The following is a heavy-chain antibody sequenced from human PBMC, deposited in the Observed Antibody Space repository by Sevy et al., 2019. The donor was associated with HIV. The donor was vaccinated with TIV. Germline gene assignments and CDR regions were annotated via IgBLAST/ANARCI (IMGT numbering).Heavy chain of an antibody. D-gene: IGHD2-8*01. Sequence: GGSLRLSCAASGFDFSIYSMSWVRQAPGKGLEWVSTLSFGCGKINYADSVKVRFTISRDNSKSSVYLQMNNMRVEDTAVYYCAREGCTKPHDYWGQGTLVTVSS. CDR1: GFDFSIYS. CDR3: AREGCTKPHDY. J-gene: IGHJ4*02. CDR2: LSFGCGKI. V-gene: IGHV3-23*01.